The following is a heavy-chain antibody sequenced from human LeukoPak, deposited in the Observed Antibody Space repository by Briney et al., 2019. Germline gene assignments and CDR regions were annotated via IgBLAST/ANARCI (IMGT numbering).Heavy chain of an antibody. Sequence: ASVKVSCKASGYTFTGHYIHWVRQAPGQGFEWMGRINPNTGGTDYAQKFQDRIAISTYTSISTTYMELSSLRSDDTALYYCARDLATIDGIAWYYFENWGQGTLVTVS. CDR2: INPNTGGT. V-gene: IGHV1-2*06. CDR1: GYTFTGHY. CDR3: ARDLATIDGIAWYYFEN. J-gene: IGHJ4*02. D-gene: IGHD5-12*01.